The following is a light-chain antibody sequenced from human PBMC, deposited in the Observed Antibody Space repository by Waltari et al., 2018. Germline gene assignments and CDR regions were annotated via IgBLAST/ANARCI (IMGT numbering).Light chain of an antibody. CDR2: DVT. V-gene: IGLV2-14*03. Sequence: QSALTQPASVSGSPGQSITVSCTGSSSDVGGYNLVSWYQQHPGKAPKLMLYDVTNRPSGVSSRFSGSKSGNTASLAIYGLQAEDEADYYCSSYTSSNTLVFGGGTKLTVL. CDR3: SSYTSSNTLV. J-gene: IGLJ2*01. CDR1: SSDVGGYNL.